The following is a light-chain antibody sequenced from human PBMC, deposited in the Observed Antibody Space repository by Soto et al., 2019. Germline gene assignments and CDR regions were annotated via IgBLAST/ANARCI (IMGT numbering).Light chain of an antibody. J-gene: IGKJ3*01. CDR3: QQLNSYPRFT. CDR1: QGISSY. CDR2: AAS. Sequence: DLPLTQSPSFLSASVGDRVTITCRASQGISSYLAWYQQKPGKAPKLLIYAASTLQSGVPSRFSGSGSGTEFTLTISSLQPEDFATYYCQQLNSYPRFTFGPGTKVDIK. V-gene: IGKV1-9*01.